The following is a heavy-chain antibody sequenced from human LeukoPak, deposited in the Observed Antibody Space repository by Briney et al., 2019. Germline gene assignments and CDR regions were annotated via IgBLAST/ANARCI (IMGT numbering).Heavy chain of an antibody. J-gene: IGHJ5*02. CDR2: ISYDGSNK. V-gene: IGHV3-30*18. Sequence: GGSLRLSCAASGFTFISYGMHWVRQAPGKGLEGVAVISYDGSNKYYADSVKGRFTISRDNSKNTLYLQMNSLRAEDTAVYYCAKGLVGATLNNWFDHWGQGTLVTVYS. CDR3: AKGLVGATLNNWFDH. D-gene: IGHD1-26*01. CDR1: GFTFISYG.